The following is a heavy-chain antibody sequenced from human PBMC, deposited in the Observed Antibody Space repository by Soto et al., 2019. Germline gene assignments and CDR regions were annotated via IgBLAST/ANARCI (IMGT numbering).Heavy chain of an antibody. CDR2: IYYSGST. Sequence: SETLSLTCTVPGGSISSSSYYWGWIRQPPGKGLEWIGSIYYSGSTYYNPSLKSRVTISVDTSKNQFSLKLSSVTAADTAVYYCARQVRGVTDYYYYGMDVWGQGTTVTVSS. D-gene: IGHD3-10*01. CDR3: ARQVRGVTDYYYYGMDV. V-gene: IGHV4-39*01. CDR1: GGSISSSSYY. J-gene: IGHJ6*02.